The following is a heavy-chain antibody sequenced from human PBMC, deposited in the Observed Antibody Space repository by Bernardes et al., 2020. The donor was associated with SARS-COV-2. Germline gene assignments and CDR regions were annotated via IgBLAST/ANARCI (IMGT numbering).Heavy chain of an antibody. CDR3: VKDPEPSITIFGVVTRGGFDP. D-gene: IGHD3-3*01. J-gene: IGHJ5*02. CDR2: ISGSGGST. V-gene: IGHV3-23*01. Sequence: GGSLRLSCAASGFTFSSSAMTWVRQAPGKGLEWVASISGSGGSTNNADSVKGRFTISRDNSKNTLYLQMNSLRAEDTAVYYCVKDPEPSITIFGVVTRGGFDPWGQGTLVTVSS. CDR1: GFTFSSSA.